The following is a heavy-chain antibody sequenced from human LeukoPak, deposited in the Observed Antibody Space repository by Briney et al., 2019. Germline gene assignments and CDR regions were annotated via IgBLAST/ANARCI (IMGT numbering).Heavy chain of an antibody. Sequence: GRSLRLSCAASGFTFSSYAMHWVRQAPGKGLEWVAVISYDGSNKYYADSVKGRFTISRDNSKNTLYLQMNSLSAEDTAVYYCARDGGGAAMVRGVIQYYYYYGMDVWGKGTTVTVSS. D-gene: IGHD3-10*01. CDR1: GFTFSSYA. CDR3: ARDGGGAAMVRGVIQYYYYYGMDV. CDR2: ISYDGSNK. J-gene: IGHJ6*04. V-gene: IGHV3-30*04.